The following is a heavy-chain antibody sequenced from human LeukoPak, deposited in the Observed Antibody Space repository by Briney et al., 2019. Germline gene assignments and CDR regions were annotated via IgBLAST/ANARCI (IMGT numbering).Heavy chain of an antibody. D-gene: IGHD3-22*01. J-gene: IGHJ3*02. V-gene: IGHV4-59*12. CDR3: ARVHYYDSSSYYPDAFDI. CDR1: GGSISSYC. Sequence: SETLSLTCTVSGGSISSYCWSWIRQPPGKGLEWIGYIYYSGSTYYNPSLKSRVTISVDTSKNQFSLKLSSVTAADTAVYYCARVHYYDSSSYYPDAFDIWGQGTMVTVSS. CDR2: IYYSGST.